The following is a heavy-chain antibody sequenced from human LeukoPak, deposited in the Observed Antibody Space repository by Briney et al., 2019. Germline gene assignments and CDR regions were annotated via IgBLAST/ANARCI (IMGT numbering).Heavy chain of an antibody. Sequence: PSEALSLTCAVYGGSFSGYYWDWIRQPPGKGLEWIGYIHSSGGTHYSPSLESRVTMSVDTSKNQFSLKLTSVTAADTAVYYCARHHRSGSGGTYFDYWGQGTLVTVSS. CDR3: ARHHRSGSGGTYFDY. CDR2: IHSSGGT. J-gene: IGHJ4*02. CDR1: GGSFSGYY. V-gene: IGHV4-4*09. D-gene: IGHD3-22*01.